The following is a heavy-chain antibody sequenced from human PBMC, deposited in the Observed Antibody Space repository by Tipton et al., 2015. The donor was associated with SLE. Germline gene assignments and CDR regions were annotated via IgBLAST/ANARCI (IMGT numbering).Heavy chain of an antibody. CDR3: ARSSSVRTLLWPTFAD. Sequence: TLSLTCSVSGHSISSGFYWGWIRQSPGKGLEWIGNFYHRGTTYYNPSLKSRVTISADTSKNHLSLKLTSVTAADTAVYFCARSSSVRTLLWPTFADWGQGTLVTVSS. J-gene: IGHJ4*02. CDR2: FYHRGTT. CDR1: GHSISSGFY. D-gene: IGHD2/OR15-2a*01. V-gene: IGHV4-38-2*01.